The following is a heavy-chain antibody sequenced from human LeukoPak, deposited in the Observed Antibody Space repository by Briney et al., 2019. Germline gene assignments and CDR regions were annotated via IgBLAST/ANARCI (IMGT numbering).Heavy chain of an antibody. CDR3: AKEGTASKPGGLDY. J-gene: IGHJ4*02. CDR2: IRFDGSNK. V-gene: IGHV3-30*02. D-gene: IGHD1-1*01. CDR1: GFTFTDYG. Sequence: GGSLRLSCAASGFTFTDYGKHWVRQAPGKGLEWVAFIRFDGSNKYYADSVKGRFTISRDNSKNTLYLQINSLRTEDTAVYYCAKEGTASKPGGLDYWGQGTLVTVSS.